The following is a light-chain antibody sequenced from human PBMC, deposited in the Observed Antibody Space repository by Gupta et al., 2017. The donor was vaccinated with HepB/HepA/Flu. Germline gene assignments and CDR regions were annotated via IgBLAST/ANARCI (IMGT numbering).Light chain of an antibody. Sequence: VLTTSPGTLSLSPGERATLSCRASQSGSSSYLAWYQQKPGQAPRLLIYDASSRATGIPDRFSGSGSGTDFTLTISSLEPEDFAVYYCQQYGSSPFAFGQGTKVEIK. V-gene: IGKV3-20*01. CDR1: QSGSSSY. CDR3: QQYGSSPFA. CDR2: DAS. J-gene: IGKJ1*01.